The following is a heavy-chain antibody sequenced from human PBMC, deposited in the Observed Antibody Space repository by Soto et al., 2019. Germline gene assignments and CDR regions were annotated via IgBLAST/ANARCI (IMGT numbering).Heavy chain of an antibody. CDR3: TRLSYYYDSSGYIPLDY. CDR1: GFTFSGSA. V-gene: IGHV3-73*02. CDR2: IRSKANSYAT. J-gene: IGHJ4*02. D-gene: IGHD3-22*01. Sequence: EVQLVESGGGLVQPGGSLKLSCAASGFTFSGSAMHWVRQASGKGLEWVGRIRSKANSYATAYAASVKGRCTISRDDSKNTAYLQMNSLKTEDTAVYYCTRLSYYYDSSGYIPLDYWGQGTLVTVSS.